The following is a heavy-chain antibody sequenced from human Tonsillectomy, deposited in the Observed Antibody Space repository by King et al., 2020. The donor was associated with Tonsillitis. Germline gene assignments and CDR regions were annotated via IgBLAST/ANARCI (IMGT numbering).Heavy chain of an antibody. CDR3: AKTETGDYFDY. CDR2: IRYDGSNK. J-gene: IGHJ4*02. V-gene: IGHV3-30*02. D-gene: IGHD7-27*01. Sequence: QLVQSGGGVVQPGGSLRISCAASGFTFSSYGMHWVRQAPGKGLEWVAFIRYDGSNKYYADSVKGRFTISRDNSKNTLYLQMNSLRAEDTAVYYCAKTETGDYFDYWGQGTLVTVSS. CDR1: GFTFSSYG.